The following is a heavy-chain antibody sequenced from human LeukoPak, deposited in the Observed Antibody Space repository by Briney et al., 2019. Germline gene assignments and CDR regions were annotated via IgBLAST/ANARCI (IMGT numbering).Heavy chain of an antibody. D-gene: IGHD2-21*02. Sequence: ASVKVSCKTSGYTFTSCLIHWIRQAPGQGFEWVAKIHPGDGDRDYAQRFQGRVTMASDSSTTTVYMELTSLTSEDTAVYYCARDLFGAWTWDYWGQGTLITVSS. CDR2: IHPGDGDR. CDR1: GYTFTSCL. V-gene: IGHV1-46*01. CDR3: ARDLFGAWTWDY. J-gene: IGHJ4*02.